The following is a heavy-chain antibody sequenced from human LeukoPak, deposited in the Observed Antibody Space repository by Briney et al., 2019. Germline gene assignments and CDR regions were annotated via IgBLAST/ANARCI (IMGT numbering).Heavy chain of an antibody. CDR1: GYTFTSYY. CDR3: ARGLRYYGSGSYYVTFDY. CDR2: MNPNSGNT. J-gene: IGHJ4*02. Sequence: ASVTVSCKASGYTFTSYYMHWVRQATGQGLEWMGWMNPNSGNTGYAQKFQGRVTMTRNTSISTAYMELSSLRSEDTAVYYCARGLRYYGSGSYYVTFDYWGQGTLVTVSS. V-gene: IGHV1-8*02. D-gene: IGHD3-10*01.